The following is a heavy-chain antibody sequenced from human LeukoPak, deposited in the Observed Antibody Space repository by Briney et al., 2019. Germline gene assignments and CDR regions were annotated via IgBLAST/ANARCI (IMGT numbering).Heavy chain of an antibody. CDR3: ARILTTVTHDAFDI. CDR2: IDWDDDK. V-gene: IGHV2-70*11. D-gene: IGHD4-17*01. Sequence: SGPTLVKSTQTLTLTCTFSGFSLSTSGMCVSWIRQPPGKALEWLARIDWDDDKYYSTSLKTRLTISKDTSKNQVVLTMTNMDPVDTATYYCARILTTVTHDAFDIWGQGAMVTVSS. CDR1: GFSLSTSGMC. J-gene: IGHJ3*02.